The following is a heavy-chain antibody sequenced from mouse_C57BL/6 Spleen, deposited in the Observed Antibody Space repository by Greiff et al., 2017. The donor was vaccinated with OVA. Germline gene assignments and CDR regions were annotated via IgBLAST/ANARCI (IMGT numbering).Heavy chain of an antibody. Sequence: QVQLQQSGAELVRPGTSVKVSCKASGYAFTNYLIAWVKQRPGQGLEWIGVINPGSGGTNYNEKFKGKATLTADKSSSTDYMQLSRLTSEDSAVYVSARKGLLFYAMDYWGQGTSVTVSS. J-gene: IGHJ4*01. D-gene: IGHD2-13*01. CDR2: INPGSGGT. V-gene: IGHV1-54*01. CDR3: ARKGLLFYAMDY. CDR1: GYAFTNYL.